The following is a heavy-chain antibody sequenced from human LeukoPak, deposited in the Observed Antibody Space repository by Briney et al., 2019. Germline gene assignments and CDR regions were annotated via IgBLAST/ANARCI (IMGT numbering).Heavy chain of an antibody. CDR3: ARGRRVPAAIYYYYYYMDV. J-gene: IGHJ6*03. D-gene: IGHD2-2*01. CDR2: IYYSGST. CDR1: GGSISSYY. Sequence: SETLSLTCTVSGGSISSYYWSRIRQPPGKGLEWIGYIYYSGSTNYNPSLRSRVTISVDTSKNQFSLRLSSVTAADTAVYYCARGRRVPAAIYYYYYYMDVWGKGTTVTISS. V-gene: IGHV4-59*01.